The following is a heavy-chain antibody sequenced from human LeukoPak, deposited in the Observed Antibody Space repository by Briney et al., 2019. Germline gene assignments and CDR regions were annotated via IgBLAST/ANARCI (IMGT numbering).Heavy chain of an antibody. CDR2: IRYDGSNK. CDR1: GFTFSSYG. J-gene: IGHJ4*02. Sequence: GGSLRLSCAASGFTFSSYGMHWVRQAPGKGLEWVAFIRYDGSNKYYADSVKGRFTISRDNSKNTLYLQMNSLIAEDTAVYYCARDKSRQFDSWGPGTLVTVSS. V-gene: IGHV3-30*02. CDR3: ARDKSRQFDS.